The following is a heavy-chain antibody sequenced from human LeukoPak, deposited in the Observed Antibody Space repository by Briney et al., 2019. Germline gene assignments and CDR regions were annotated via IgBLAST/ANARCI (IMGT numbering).Heavy chain of an antibody. CDR3: ASEEYGGYSGGFYEEQ. Sequence: GGSLRLSCATSGFAFSSYWMSWVRQAPGKGLERVANIKQDGSERQYVDSVEGRFTISRDNAKNSLYLQMNSLSVEDTALYYCASEEYGGYSGGFYEEQWGQGTLVTVSS. D-gene: IGHD6-19*01. V-gene: IGHV3-7*03. CDR1: GFAFSSYW. CDR2: IKQDGSER. J-gene: IGHJ4*02.